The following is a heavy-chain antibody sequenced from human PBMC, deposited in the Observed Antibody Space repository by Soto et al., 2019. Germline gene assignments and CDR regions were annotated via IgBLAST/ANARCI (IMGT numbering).Heavy chain of an antibody. CDR2: IYYSGST. Sequence: TSETLSLTCTVSGGSISTSSYYWGWIRQPPGKGLEWIGSIYYSGSTYYNPSLKSRVTISADTSKNQFSLKLSSVTAADTAVYYCARLIAAAGGNRAYWGQGTLVTVS. J-gene: IGHJ4*02. CDR1: GGSISTSSYY. CDR3: ARLIAAAGGNRAY. D-gene: IGHD6-13*01. V-gene: IGHV4-39*01.